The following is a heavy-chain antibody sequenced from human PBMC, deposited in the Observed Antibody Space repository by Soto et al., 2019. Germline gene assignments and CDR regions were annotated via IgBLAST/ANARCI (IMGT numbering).Heavy chain of an antibody. V-gene: IGHV3-21*02. CDR3: TRGRGAFDS. CDR1: GFSLSS. D-gene: IGHD3-10*01. Sequence: EMQLVESGGGLVKPGGSLRLSCKVSGFSLSSLNWVRQAPGKGLEWVSSISAAGRDIHYADSVKGRFTISRDNANNTMSLQMTSLRDGDTAVYYCTRGRGAFDSWGQGTLVIVSS. J-gene: IGHJ4*02. CDR2: ISAAGRDI.